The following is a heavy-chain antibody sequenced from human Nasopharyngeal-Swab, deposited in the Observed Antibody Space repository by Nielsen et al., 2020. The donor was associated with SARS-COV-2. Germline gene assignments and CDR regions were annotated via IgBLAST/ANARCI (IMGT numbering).Heavy chain of an antibody. CDR3: ARDYRTYYYDSSGYYASYYYGMDV. V-gene: IGHV3-21*01. CDR1: GFIFSNYI. Sequence: GESLKISCAASGFIFSNYIMNWIRQAPGKGLEWVSSITGASDYMYYADSVKGRFTISRDNSKNSLYLQMNSLRAEDTAVYYCARDYRTYYYDSSGYYASYYYGMDVWGQGTTVTVSS. CDR2: ITGASDYM. J-gene: IGHJ6*02. D-gene: IGHD3-22*01.